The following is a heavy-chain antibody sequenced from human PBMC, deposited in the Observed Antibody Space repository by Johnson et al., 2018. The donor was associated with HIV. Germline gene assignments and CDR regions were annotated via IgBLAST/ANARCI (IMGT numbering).Heavy chain of an antibody. V-gene: IGHV3-15*01. CDR2: IKSKVDGGTT. D-gene: IGHD6-13*01. J-gene: IGHJ3*02. CDR1: GFTFSNAW. Sequence: VQLVESGGGVVQPGRSLRLSCAVSGFTFSNAWMRWVRQAPGKGLEWVGRIKSKVDGGTTDYAAPVKGRFTVSRDDSKNTLYLQLNSLRAEDTAVYYCARDGTSRGGAVDIWGQGTMVTVSS. CDR3: ARDGTSRGGAVDI.